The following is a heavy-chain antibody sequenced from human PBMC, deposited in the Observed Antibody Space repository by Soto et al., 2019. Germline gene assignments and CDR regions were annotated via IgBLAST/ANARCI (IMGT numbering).Heavy chain of an antibody. V-gene: IGHV4-59*08. Sequence: PSETLSLTCTVSGGSISSYYWSWIRQPPGKGLEWIGYIYYSGSTNYNPSLKSRVTISVDTSKNQFSLKLSSVTAADTAVYYCARLNIVVVPAVGGAGPYYYYYMDVWGKGTTVTVSS. CDR2: IYYSGST. CDR1: GGSISSYY. J-gene: IGHJ6*03. CDR3: ARLNIVVVPAVGGAGPYYYYYMDV. D-gene: IGHD2-2*01.